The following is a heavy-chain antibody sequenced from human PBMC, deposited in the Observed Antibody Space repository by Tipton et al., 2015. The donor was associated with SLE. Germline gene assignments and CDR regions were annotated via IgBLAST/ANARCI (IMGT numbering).Heavy chain of an antibody. CDR2: MYYSGST. Sequence: LRLSCSVSGDSIISSSYYWGWIRQPPGKGLEWIGSMYYSGSTYYNPSLKSRVTISVDTSKNQFSLMLRSVTAADTAVYYCARGGPYYDFWSGMGTFDIWGQGTMVTVSS. CDR3: ARGGPYYDFWSGMGTFDI. CDR1: GDSIISSSYY. D-gene: IGHD3-3*01. J-gene: IGHJ3*02. V-gene: IGHV4-39*07.